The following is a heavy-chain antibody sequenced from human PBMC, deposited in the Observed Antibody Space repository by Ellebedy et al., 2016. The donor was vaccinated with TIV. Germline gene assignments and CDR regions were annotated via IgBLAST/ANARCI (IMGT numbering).Heavy chain of an antibody. J-gene: IGHJ4*02. CDR1: GFTFSNYA. CDR2: INGYTT. CDR3: VTRITRNY. Sequence: GESLKISCEASGFTFSNYAMCWVRQAPGMGLEWVSTINGYTTYYADSVRGRLTISRDNSKNTLYLQMNSLRAEDTAVYYCVTRITRNYWGQGNLVTISS. V-gene: IGHV3-23*01. D-gene: IGHD3-10*01.